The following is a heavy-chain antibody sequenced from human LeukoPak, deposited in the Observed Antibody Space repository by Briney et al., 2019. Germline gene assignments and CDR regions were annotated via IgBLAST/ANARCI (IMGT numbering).Heavy chain of an antibody. D-gene: IGHD2-2*01. CDR1: GFTFSRYD. V-gene: IGHV3-13*01. J-gene: IGHJ5*02. Sequence: GGSLRLSCAASGFTFSRYDMHWVRQATGKGLEWVSAIGIAGDTYYPDSVKGRFTISRDNAKNSLSLQMNSLRAGDTAVYYCARDTALYCSSTSCYENWFDPWGQGTLVTVSS. CDR2: IGIAGDT. CDR3: ARDTALYCSSTSCYENWFDP.